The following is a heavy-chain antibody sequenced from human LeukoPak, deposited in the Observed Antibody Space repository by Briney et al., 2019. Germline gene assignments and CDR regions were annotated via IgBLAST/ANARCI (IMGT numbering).Heavy chain of an antibody. CDR1: GFTVSSNY. CDR2: IYSGGST. D-gene: IGHD2-15*01. J-gene: IGHJ6*02. Sequence: PGGSLRLSCAASGFTVSSNYMSWVRQAPGKGLEWVSVIYSGGSTYYADSVKGRFTISRDNSKNTLYLQMNSLRAENTAVYYCAKEIYCSGGSCYGMDVWGQGTTVTVSS. V-gene: IGHV3-53*05. CDR3: AKEIYCSGGSCYGMDV.